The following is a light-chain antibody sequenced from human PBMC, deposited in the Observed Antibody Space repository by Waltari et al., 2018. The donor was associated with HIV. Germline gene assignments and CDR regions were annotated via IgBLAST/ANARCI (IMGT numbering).Light chain of an antibody. CDR2: GAS. V-gene: IGKV3D-15*02. J-gene: IGKJ1*01. Sequence: EIVMLQSPATLSVSPGERATLPCRASQSVSSKLAWYQQKPGQAPRLLIYGASTRSTGIPGRFSGSGSGTDFTLTISRLEPEDFAVYYCQQYGSSQSFGQGTKVEIK. CDR1: QSVSSK. CDR3: QQYGSSQS.